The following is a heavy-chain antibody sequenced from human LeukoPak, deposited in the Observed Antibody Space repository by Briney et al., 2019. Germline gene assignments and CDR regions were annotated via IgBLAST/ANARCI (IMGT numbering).Heavy chain of an antibody. CDR2: IYYSGST. V-gene: IGHV4-59*01. CDR3: ARTRYSSGWFFDY. Sequence: PSETLSLTCSVSGGSISSYYWSWIRQPPGKGLEWIGYIYYSGSTNYSPSLKSRVTISVDTSKHQFSLKLSSVTAAGTAVYYCARTRYSSGWFFDYWGQGTLVTVSS. J-gene: IGHJ4*02. D-gene: IGHD6-19*01. CDR1: GGSISSYY.